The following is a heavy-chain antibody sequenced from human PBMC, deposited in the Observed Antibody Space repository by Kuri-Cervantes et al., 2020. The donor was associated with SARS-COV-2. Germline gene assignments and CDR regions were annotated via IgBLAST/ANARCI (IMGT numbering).Heavy chain of an antibody. D-gene: IGHD4-17*01. Sequence: SQTLSLTCAVYGGSFSDNHWTWVRQPPGKGLEWIGEINYSGTTNYNPSLMSRVTISVDTSKNQFSLRLTSVTAADTAVYYCTTVTPTSVFDFWGQGTLVTVSS. V-gene: IGHV4-34*03. CDR2: INYSGTT. CDR3: TTVTPTSVFDF. J-gene: IGHJ4*02. CDR1: GGSFSDNH.